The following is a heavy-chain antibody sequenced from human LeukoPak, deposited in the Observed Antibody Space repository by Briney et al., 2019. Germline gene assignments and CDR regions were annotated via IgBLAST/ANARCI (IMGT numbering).Heavy chain of an antibody. CDR3: ARDSRDYYDSSGYYFGAFDI. Sequence: GSSVKVSCKASGGTFSIYAISWVRQAPGQGLEWMGGIIPIFGTANYAQKFQGRVTITTDESTSTAYMELSSLRSEDTAVYYCARDSRDYYDSSGYYFGAFDIWGQGTMVTVSS. V-gene: IGHV1-69*05. J-gene: IGHJ3*02. D-gene: IGHD3-22*01. CDR2: IIPIFGTA. CDR1: GGTFSIYA.